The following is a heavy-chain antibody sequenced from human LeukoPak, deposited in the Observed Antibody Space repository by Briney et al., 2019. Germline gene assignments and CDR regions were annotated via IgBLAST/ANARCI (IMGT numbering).Heavy chain of an antibody. J-gene: IGHJ5*02. CDR1: GYTFTGYY. V-gene: IGHV1-2*02. CDR2: INPNSGGT. CDR3: ARLLGGEENWFDP. D-gene: IGHD3-16*01. Sequence: GASVKVSCKASGYTFTGYYMHWVRQAPGQGLEWMGWINPNSGGTIYAQKFQGRVTMTRDTSISTAYMELSRLRSDDTAVYYCARLLGGEENWFDPWGQGTLVTVSS.